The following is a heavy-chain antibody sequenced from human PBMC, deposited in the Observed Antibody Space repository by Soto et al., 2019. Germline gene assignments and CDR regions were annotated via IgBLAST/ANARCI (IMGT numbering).Heavy chain of an antibody. CDR2: INKDGSST. CDR3: ARERPGYCSSTSCYQFWFDP. J-gene: IGHJ5*02. D-gene: IGHD2-2*01. Sequence: EVQLVESGGGLVQPGGSLRLSCAASGFIFSSYWMHWVRQAPGKGLVWVSRINKDGSSTRYADSVKGRFTISRDNAKNTLYRQMNSLRAEDTAVYYCARERPGYCSSTSCYQFWFDPWGQGTLVTVSS. V-gene: IGHV3-74*01. CDR1: GFIFSSYW.